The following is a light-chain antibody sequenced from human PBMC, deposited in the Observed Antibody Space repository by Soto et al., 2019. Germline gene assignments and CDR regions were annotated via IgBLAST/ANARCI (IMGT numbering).Light chain of an antibody. V-gene: IGKV3-20*01. CDR3: QQYGSSGT. CDR1: QSVSSSY. Sequence: IVLTQSPGTLSLSPGERATLSCRASQSVSSSYLAWYQQKPGQAPGLLIYGASNRATGIPDRFSGSGSGTDFTLTISRLEPEDFAVYYCQQYGSSGTFGQGTKVDIK. CDR2: GAS. J-gene: IGKJ1*01.